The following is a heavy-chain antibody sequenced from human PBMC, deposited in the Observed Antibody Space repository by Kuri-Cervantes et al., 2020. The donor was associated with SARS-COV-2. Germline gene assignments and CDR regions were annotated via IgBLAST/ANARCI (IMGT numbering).Heavy chain of an antibody. CDR3: AREVDILTGYFFDY. CDR2: IHPIGGST. CDR1: GFTFTSYY. V-gene: IGHV1-46*01. D-gene: IGHD3-9*01. Sequence: ASVKVSCKASGFTFTSYYVHWVRQAPGLGPEWMGIIHPIGGSTNYAQKFQGRVTLTRDTSTSTAYMELSRLRSDDTAVYYCAREVDILTGYFFDYWGQGTLVTVSS. J-gene: IGHJ4*02.